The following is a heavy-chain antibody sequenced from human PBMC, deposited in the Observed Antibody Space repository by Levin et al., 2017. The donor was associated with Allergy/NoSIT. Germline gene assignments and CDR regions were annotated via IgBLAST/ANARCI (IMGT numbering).Heavy chain of an antibody. V-gene: IGHV3-33*07. D-gene: IGHD6-19*01. CDR3: ARGFMSPGSAVPGVDY. Sequence: GGSLRLSCAASGFTFRSYGMYWVRQAPGKGLEWVALIWHDGSKKYYVDSVKGRFTIDRDNSKNTLYLQMNNLRGEDTAVYHCARGFMSPGSAVPGVDYWGQGTLVTVSS. CDR1: GFTFRSYG. J-gene: IGHJ4*02. CDR2: IWHDGSKK.